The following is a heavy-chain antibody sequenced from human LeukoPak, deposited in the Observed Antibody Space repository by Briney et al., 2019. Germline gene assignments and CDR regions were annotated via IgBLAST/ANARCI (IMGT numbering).Heavy chain of an antibody. CDR3: AKPSSSSWYEH. CDR2: ISGSGGST. Sequence: LPGGSLRPSCAPSRFTLSTYTMRWVRPAPGKWLEGVSGISGSGGSTFYADSVKGRFTISRDNSKNTLYLQMNSLRAEDTAVYFCAKPSSSSWYEHWGQGTLVTVSS. V-gene: IGHV3-23*01. D-gene: IGHD6-13*01. J-gene: IGHJ5*02. CDR1: RFTLSTYT.